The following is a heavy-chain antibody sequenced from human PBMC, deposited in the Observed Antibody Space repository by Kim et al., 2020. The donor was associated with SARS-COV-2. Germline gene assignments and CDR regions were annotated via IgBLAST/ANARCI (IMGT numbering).Heavy chain of an antibody. V-gene: IGHV3-11*06. CDR1: GFTFSDYY. Sequence: GGSLRLSCAASGFTFSDYYMSWIRQAPGKGLEWVSYISSSSSYTNYADSVKGRFTISRDNAKNSLYLQMNSLRAEDTAVYYCARDVPYGDYVGYFDYWGQGTLVTVSS. J-gene: IGHJ4*02. CDR3: ARDVPYGDYVGYFDY. CDR2: ISSSSSYT. D-gene: IGHD4-17*01.